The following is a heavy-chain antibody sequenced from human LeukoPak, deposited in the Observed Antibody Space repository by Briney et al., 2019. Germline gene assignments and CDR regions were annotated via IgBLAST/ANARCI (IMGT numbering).Heavy chain of an antibody. V-gene: IGHV3-21*01. D-gene: IGHD2-21*01. Sequence: GGSLRLSCAASGFTFSSYSMNWVRQAPGKGLEWVSSISSSSSYIYFADSVKGRFTISRDNAKNSLYLQMNSLRAEDTAVYYCARDDIVVVIAVYYYYMDVWGKGTTVTVSS. CDR2: ISSSSSYI. CDR3: ARDDIVVVIAVYYYYMDV. CDR1: GFTFSSYS. J-gene: IGHJ6*03.